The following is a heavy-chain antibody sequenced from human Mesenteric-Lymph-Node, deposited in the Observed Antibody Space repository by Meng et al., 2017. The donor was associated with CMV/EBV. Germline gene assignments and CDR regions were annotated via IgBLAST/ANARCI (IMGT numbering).Heavy chain of an antibody. J-gene: IGHJ4*02. CDR3: AKDRDGNPDDY. CDR2: IAYDGSSD. D-gene: IGHD1-14*01. CDR1: GFTFSTCA. Sequence: GESLKISCAASGFTFSTCAMHWVRQAPGKGLEWVAVIAYDGSSDYYADSVKGRFTISRDNSKNTLDLQMNSLRAEDTAVYYCAKDRDGNPDDYWGQGTLVTVSS. V-gene: IGHV3-30-3*01.